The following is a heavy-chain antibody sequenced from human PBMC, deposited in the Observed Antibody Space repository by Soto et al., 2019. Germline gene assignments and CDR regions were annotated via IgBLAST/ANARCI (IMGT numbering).Heavy chain of an antibody. V-gene: IGHV3-30-3*01. Sequence: XGSLRLARAASGFTLSSYAMHWVRQAPGKGLEWVAVISYDGSNKYYADSVKGRFTISRDNSKNTLYLQMNSLRAEDTAVYYCAKGKRFFEWLLYYFDHWGQGTLVTVSS. CDR3: AKGKRFFEWLLYYFDH. D-gene: IGHD3-3*01. J-gene: IGHJ4*02. CDR2: ISYDGSNK. CDR1: GFTLSSYA.